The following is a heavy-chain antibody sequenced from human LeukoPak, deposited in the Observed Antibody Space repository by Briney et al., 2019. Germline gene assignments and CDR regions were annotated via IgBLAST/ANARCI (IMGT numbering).Heavy chain of an antibody. Sequence: SETLSLTCTVSGGSTSSYYWSWIRQPPGKGLEWIGYIYYSGSTNYNPSLKSRVTISVDTSKNQFSLKLSSVTAADTAVYYCARDLVMVRGVTEDPTWDWGQGTLVTVSS. V-gene: IGHV4-59*01. CDR1: GGSTSSYY. D-gene: IGHD3-10*01. CDR2: IYYSGST. CDR3: ARDLVMVRGVTEDPTWD. J-gene: IGHJ4*02.